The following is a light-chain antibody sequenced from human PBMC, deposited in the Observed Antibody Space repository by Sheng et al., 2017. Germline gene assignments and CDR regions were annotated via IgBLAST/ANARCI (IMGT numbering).Light chain of an antibody. CDR1: NLGDKY. CDR2: QHT. J-gene: IGLJ3*02. Sequence: SYELAQPPSLSVSPGQTASITCSGDNLGDKYVSWYQQKPGQSPVLVLYQHTKRPSGIPERISGSYSGNTATLTISGTQAIDEADYYCQAWGRSTGVFGGGTKLTVL. CDR3: QAWGRSTGV. V-gene: IGLV3-1*01.